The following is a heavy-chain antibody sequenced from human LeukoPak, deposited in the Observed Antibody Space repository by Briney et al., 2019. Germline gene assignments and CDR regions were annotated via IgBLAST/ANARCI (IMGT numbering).Heavy chain of an antibody. CDR2: IYDSGST. J-gene: IGHJ4*02. D-gene: IGHD3-10*01. CDR3: ARDRELGY. V-gene: IGHV4-59*01. CDR1: GGSISPYY. Sequence: SETLSLTCTMSGGSISPYYWSWIRQPPGKGLEWIGYIYDSGSTNYNPSLKSRVTISVDTSRNQFSLKLSSATAADTAVYYCARDRELGYWGQGTLVTVSS.